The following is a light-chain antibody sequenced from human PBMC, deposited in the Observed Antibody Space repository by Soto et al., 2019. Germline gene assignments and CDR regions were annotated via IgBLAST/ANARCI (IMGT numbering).Light chain of an antibody. CDR3: QQSYRTPF. Sequence: DIRMTQSPSSLSASLVYRLTITCRASQSIGRYLHWYQQKPGKAPQLLIYAASSLHTGVPTRFSDSGSGTDFTLTINSLQPEDFATYYCQQSYRTPFFGPGTKVDIK. J-gene: IGKJ3*01. V-gene: IGKV1-39*01. CDR1: QSIGRY. CDR2: AAS.